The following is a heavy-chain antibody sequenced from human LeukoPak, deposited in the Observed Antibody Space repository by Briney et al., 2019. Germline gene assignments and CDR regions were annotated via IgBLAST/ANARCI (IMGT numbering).Heavy chain of an antibody. CDR3: ARAPLGADTY. Sequence: GASVKVSCKASGYTFTTYYMHWVRQAPGQGLEWMGIINPSGGSTSYAQQFQGRVTMTRDTSTSTFYMELSSLRSDDTAVYYCARAPLGADTYWGQGTLVTVSS. V-gene: IGHV1-46*01. D-gene: IGHD4/OR15-4a*01. CDR1: GYTFTTYY. CDR2: INPSGGST. J-gene: IGHJ4*02.